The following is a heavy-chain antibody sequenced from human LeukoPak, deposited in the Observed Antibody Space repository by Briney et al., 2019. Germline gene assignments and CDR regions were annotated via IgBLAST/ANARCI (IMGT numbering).Heavy chain of an antibody. D-gene: IGHD1-26*01. V-gene: IGHV1-18*01. CDR2: ISGDNGDT. CDR1: GYTFTTYG. CDR3: ARDRYGVRSGSCDY. J-gene: IGHJ4*02. Sequence: ASVKVSCKASGYTFTTYGISWVRQAPGQGLEWLGWISGDNGDTNYPQNLQGRVTMTTDTSTSTAYMELRSLTYDDTAVSYCARDRYGVRSGSCDYWGQGTLVTVSS.